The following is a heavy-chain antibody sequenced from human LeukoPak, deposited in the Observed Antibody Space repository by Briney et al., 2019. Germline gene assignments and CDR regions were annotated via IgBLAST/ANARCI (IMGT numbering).Heavy chain of an antibody. J-gene: IGHJ4*02. Sequence: GGSLRLSCAASGFTFSSYAMSWVRQAPGKGLEWVSAISGSGGSTCYADSVKGRFTISRDNSKNTLYLQMNSLRAEDTAVYYCAKVGTYSNLYYFDYWGQGTLVTVSS. CDR2: ISGSGGST. CDR3: AKVGTYSNLYYFDY. D-gene: IGHD4-11*01. CDR1: GFTFSSYA. V-gene: IGHV3-23*01.